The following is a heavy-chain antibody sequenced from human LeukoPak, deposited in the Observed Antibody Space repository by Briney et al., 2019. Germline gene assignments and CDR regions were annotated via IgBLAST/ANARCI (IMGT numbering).Heavy chain of an antibody. CDR2: INWNGGKI. Sequence: GGSLRLSCAASGFTFDDYAMHWIRQAPGKGLEWVSGINWNGGKIGYADSVKGRFTISRDNAKNSLYLQMNSLRAEDTAVYYCAKTRGSQLPLYYFDYWCQGTLVTVSS. CDR1: GFTFDDYA. J-gene: IGHJ4*02. D-gene: IGHD2-2*01. V-gene: IGHV3-9*01. CDR3: AKTRGSQLPLYYFDY.